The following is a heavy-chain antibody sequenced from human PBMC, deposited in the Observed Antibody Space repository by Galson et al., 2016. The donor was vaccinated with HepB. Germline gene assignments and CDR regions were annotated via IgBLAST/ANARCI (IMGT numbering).Heavy chain of an antibody. CDR2: IYYSGNT. CDR1: GGSISSGGFY. CDR3: ARRSITTMHV. J-gene: IGHJ6*02. Sequence: EPLSLTCTVSGGSISSGGFYWGWIRQPPGKGLEWIASIYYSGNTYYNPSLKSRVTISVDTSKNQFSLKLSSVTAADTAVHYCARRSITTMHVWGQGTTVTVSS. D-gene: IGHD3-22*01. V-gene: IGHV4-39*01.